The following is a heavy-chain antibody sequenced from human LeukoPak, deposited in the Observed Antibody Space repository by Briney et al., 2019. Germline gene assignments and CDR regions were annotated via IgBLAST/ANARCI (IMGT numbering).Heavy chain of an antibody. CDR2: IYGTGNT. V-gene: IGHV4-4*07. Sequence: SETLSLTCTVSGVSISTYYWSWIRQPAGKGLQYIGRIYGTGNTNYNPSRMSRVTMSVDTSNNQFSLKLSSVTAADTALYFCARGPGYTGSYSFDDWGQGTLVTVSS. D-gene: IGHD1-26*01. CDR3: ARGPGYTGSYSFDD. J-gene: IGHJ4*02. CDR1: GVSISTYY.